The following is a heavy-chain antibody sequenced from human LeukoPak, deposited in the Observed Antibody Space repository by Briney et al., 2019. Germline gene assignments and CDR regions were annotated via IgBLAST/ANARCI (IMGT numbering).Heavy chain of an antibody. J-gene: IGHJ4*02. CDR3: ASPGPMITFGGVIVEGLDY. Sequence: VASVKVSCKASGGTFSSYAISWVRQAPGQGLEWMGGIIPIFGTANYAQKFQGRATITADKSTSTAYMELSSLRSEDTAVYYCASPGPMITFGGVIVEGLDYWGQGTLVTVSS. CDR2: IIPIFGTA. CDR1: GGTFSSYA. D-gene: IGHD3-16*02. V-gene: IGHV1-69*06.